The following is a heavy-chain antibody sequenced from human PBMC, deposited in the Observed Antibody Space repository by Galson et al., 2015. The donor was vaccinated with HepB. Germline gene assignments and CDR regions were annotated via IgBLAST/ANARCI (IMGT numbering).Heavy chain of an antibody. CDR1: GGTFSSYA. CDR3: AGLGYCSSTSCYATDYYYYYGMDV. D-gene: IGHD2-2*01. V-gene: IGHV1-69*13. J-gene: IGHJ6*02. CDR2: IIPIFGTA. Sequence: SVKVSCKASGGTFSSYAISWVRQAPGQGLEWMGGIIPIFGTANYAQKFQGRVTITADESTSTAYMELSSLRSEDTAVYYCAGLGYCSSTSCYATDYYYYYGMDVWGQGTTVTVSS.